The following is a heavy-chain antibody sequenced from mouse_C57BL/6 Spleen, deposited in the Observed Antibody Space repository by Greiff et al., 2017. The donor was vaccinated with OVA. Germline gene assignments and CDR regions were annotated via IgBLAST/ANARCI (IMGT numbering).Heavy chain of an antibody. V-gene: IGHV5-17*01. J-gene: IGHJ1*03. CDR1: GFTFSDYG. Sequence: EVQGVESGGGLVKPGGSLKLSCAASGFTFSDYGMHWVRQAPEKGLEWVAYISSGSSTIYYADTVKGRFPISRDNANNTLFLQMTSLRSEDTAMYYCARTGVYYGSSCGYFDVWGTGTTVTVSS. D-gene: IGHD1-1*01. CDR2: ISSGSSTI. CDR3: ARTGVYYGSSCGYFDV.